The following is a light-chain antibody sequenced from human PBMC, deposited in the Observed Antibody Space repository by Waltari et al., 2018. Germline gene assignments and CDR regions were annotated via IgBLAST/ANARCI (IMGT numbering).Light chain of an antibody. CDR2: SGS. CDR1: NIGSKN. CDR3: QVWDSSTVV. V-gene: IGLV3-9*01. J-gene: IGLJ2*01. Sequence: SYELTQPLSVSVALGQTARITCGGNNIGSKNVHWYQQKQGQAPWLGIYSGSNRPSGIPERCSGSNSGNTATLTISRAQAGDEADYYCQVWDSSTVVFGGGTKLTVL.